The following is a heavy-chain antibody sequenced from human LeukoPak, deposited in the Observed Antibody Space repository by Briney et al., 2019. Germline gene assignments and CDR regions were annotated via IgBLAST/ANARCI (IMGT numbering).Heavy chain of an antibody. Sequence: QPGRPLRLSCAASGFSLSDFAMHWVRQAPGKGLEWLALIWYDGHSTYYTDSVKGRFTISRDDANDTLYLQMNSLSVDDTAVYFCARGYGSGSYLDKWGQGTLVTVSS. J-gene: IGHJ1*01. CDR2: IWYDGHST. CDR3: ARGYGSGSYLDK. V-gene: IGHV3-33*01. D-gene: IGHD3-10*01. CDR1: GFSLSDFA.